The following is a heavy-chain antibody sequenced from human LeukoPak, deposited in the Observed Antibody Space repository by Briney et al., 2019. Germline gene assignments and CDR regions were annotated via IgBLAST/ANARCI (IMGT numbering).Heavy chain of an antibody. CDR2: TYYRSKWYN. CDR3: ARDRAGYCSSTSCYPPSYYYYGMDV. J-gene: IGHJ6*02. V-gene: IGHV6-1*01. Sequence: SQTLSLTCAISGDSVSSNSAAWNWIRQSPSRGLEWLGRTYYRSKWYNDYAVSVKSRITINPDTSKNQFSLQLNSVTPEDTAVYYCARDRAGYCSSTSCYPPSYYYYGMDVWGQGTTVTVSS. CDR1: GDSVSSNSAA. D-gene: IGHD2-2*01.